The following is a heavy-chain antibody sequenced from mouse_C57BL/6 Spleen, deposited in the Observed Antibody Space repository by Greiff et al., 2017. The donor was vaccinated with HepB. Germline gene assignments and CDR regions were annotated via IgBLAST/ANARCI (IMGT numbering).Heavy chain of an antibody. CDR2: IHPSDSDT. J-gene: IGHJ2*01. CDR1: GYTFTSYW. D-gene: IGHD4-1*01. V-gene: IGHV1-74*01. Sequence: QVQLKEPGAELVKPGASVKVSCKASGYTFTSYWMHWVKQRPGQGLEWIGRIHPSDSDTNYNQKFKGKATLTVDKSSSTAYMQLSSLTSEDSAVYYCAIDWEGYWGQGTTLTVSS. CDR3: AIDWEGY.